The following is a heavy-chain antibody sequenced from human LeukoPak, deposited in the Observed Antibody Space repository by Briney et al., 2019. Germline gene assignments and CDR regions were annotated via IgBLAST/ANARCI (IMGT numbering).Heavy chain of an antibody. Sequence: SETLSLTCAVYGGSFSGYYWSWIRQPPGKGLEWIGEINHSGSTNYNPPLKSRVTISVDTSKNQFSLKLSSVTAADTAVYYCARLLLWFGELSSRYYFDYWGQGTLVTVSS. CDR3: ARLLLWFGELSSRYYFDY. CDR1: GGSFSGYY. V-gene: IGHV4-34*01. CDR2: INHSGST. J-gene: IGHJ4*02. D-gene: IGHD3-10*01.